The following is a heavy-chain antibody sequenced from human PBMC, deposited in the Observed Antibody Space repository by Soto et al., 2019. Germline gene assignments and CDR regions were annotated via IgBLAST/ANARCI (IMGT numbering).Heavy chain of an antibody. CDR3: ARGGYSGNSKDPFYI. D-gene: IGHD6-25*01. J-gene: IGHJ3*02. V-gene: IGHV5-51*01. CDR2: IYPGDSDT. Sequence: GESLKISCKGSGYTFTAYWIGWVRQVPGKGLEWMGIIYPGDSDTRYSPSFQGQVTISADKSISTAYLQWSSLKASDTAMFYCARGGYSGNSKDPFYIWGPGTMVTV. CDR1: GYTFTAYW.